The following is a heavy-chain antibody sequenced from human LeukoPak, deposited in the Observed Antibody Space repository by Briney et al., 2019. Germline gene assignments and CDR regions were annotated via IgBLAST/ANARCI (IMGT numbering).Heavy chain of an antibody. CDR1: GGSISSYY. CDR3: ARDRRDGYNFDY. V-gene: IGHV4-59*01. J-gene: IGHJ4*02. CDR2: IYYSGST. D-gene: IGHD5-24*01. Sequence: NSSETLSLTCTVSGGSISSYYWSWIRQPPGKGLEWIGYIYYSGSTNYNPSLKSRVTISVDTSKNQFSLKLSSVTAADTAVYYCARDRRDGYNFDYWGQGTLVTVSS.